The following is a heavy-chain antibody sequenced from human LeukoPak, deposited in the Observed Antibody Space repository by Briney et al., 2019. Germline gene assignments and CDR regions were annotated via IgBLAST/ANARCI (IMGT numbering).Heavy chain of an antibody. J-gene: IGHJ3*01. V-gene: IGHV3-7*01. CDR1: GFTFSNHW. Sequence: GGSLRLSCAASGFTFSNHWMTWVRQAPGKGLEFVANIKVDGSDKYYGDSVKGRFTISRDNAKNSLFLQMDGLRAEDTAVYYCAREGMVRGVPDAFDLWGQGTMVTVSS. CDR2: IKVDGSDK. CDR3: AREGMVRGVPDAFDL. D-gene: IGHD3-10*01.